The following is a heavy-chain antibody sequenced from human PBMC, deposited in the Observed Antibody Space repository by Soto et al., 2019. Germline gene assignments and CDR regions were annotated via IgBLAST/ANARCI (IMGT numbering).Heavy chain of an antibody. J-gene: IGHJ4*02. Sequence: PSETLSLTCTVSGGSIRSGGHFWSWIRQHPGQGLEWIGNIYSLGNTYYNPSLKSRVTISVDKSKSQLFLKLSSVTAPDTAVYYCARQIYDSSGYYYAYWGQGTLVTVSS. CDR2: IYSLGNT. CDR3: ARQIYDSSGYYYAY. CDR1: GGSIRSGGHF. D-gene: IGHD3-22*01. V-gene: IGHV4-39*01.